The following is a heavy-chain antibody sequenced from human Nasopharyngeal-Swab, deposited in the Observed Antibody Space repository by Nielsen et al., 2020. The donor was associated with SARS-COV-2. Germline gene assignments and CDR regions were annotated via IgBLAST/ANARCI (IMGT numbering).Heavy chain of an antibody. Sequence: SLKISCAASGFTFDDYAMHWVRQAPGKGLEWVSGISWNSGSIDYADSVKGRFTISRDNAKNSLYLQMNSLRAEDMALYYCAKDISPLGRGGFDYWGQGTLVTVSS. CDR3: AKDISPLGRGGFDY. CDR1: GFTFDDYA. D-gene: IGHD3-16*01. J-gene: IGHJ4*02. V-gene: IGHV3-9*03. CDR2: ISWNSGSI.